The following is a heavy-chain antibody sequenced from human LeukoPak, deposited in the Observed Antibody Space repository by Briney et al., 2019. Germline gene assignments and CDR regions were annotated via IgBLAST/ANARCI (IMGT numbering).Heavy chain of an antibody. V-gene: IGHV3-9*01. J-gene: IGHJ4*02. CDR1: GFTVEVYS. CDR3: AKVRSEFRFGDIGLDS. D-gene: IGHD3-10*01. Sequence: GGSLRLSCAASGFTVEVYSIHWVRRAPGKGQECLLFISWNSANIVYMVSVTGRFTISRDTAKKCLYLQMHSLRPEDTALYYCAKVRSEFRFGDIGLDSWGQGTLVTVSS. CDR2: ISWNSANI.